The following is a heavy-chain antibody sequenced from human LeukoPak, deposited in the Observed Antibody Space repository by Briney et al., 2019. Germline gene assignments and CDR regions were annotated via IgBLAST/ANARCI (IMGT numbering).Heavy chain of an antibody. CDR1: GFTNSCYI. D-gene: IGHD2/OR15-2a*01. CDR2: ISYDGNNK. V-gene: IGHV3-30*03. CDR3: ARRCNLDY. Sequence: GGSLILSCGSSGFTNSCYIIRGVRQAPGKGLEWVAGISYDGNNKYYAESVKGRFTISRDNSKNTLYLQMNSLRAEDTAVYCSARRCNLDYWGQGTLVTVSS. J-gene: IGHJ4*02.